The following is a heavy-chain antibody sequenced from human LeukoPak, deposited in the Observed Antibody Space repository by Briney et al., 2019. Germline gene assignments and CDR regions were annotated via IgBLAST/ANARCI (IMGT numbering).Heavy chain of an antibody. Sequence: QPGRSLRLSCAASGFTFGSYAMYWVRQAPGKGLEWVAVISYDGSNKYYADSVKGRFTISRDNSKNTLYLQMNSLRAEDTAVYYCARGRQLLSNAFDIWGQGTMVTVSS. CDR2: ISYDGSNK. CDR1: GFTFGSYA. V-gene: IGHV3-30-3*01. CDR3: ARGRQLLSNAFDI. J-gene: IGHJ3*02. D-gene: IGHD2-2*01.